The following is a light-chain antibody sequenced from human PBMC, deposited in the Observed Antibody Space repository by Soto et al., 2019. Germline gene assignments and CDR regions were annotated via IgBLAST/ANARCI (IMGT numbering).Light chain of an antibody. CDR1: QNVRTNY. CDR2: GAS. Sequence: EIGLTLSLGTLSFTPVERVNLSCRASQNVRTNYLAWYQQKPGQAPRLLIYGASTRASGIPERFSGSGSGTDFTLTISRLEPEDFAVYYCQDYGSSAWRCGQGSMGAIK. CDR3: QDYGSSAWR. V-gene: IGKV3-20*01. J-gene: IGKJ1*01.